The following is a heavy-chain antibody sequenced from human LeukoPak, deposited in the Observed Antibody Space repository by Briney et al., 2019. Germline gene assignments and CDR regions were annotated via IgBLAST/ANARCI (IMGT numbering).Heavy chain of an antibody. D-gene: IGHD2-15*01. J-gene: IGHJ5*02. CDR1: GGSISSSSYY. V-gene: IGHV4-39*01. CDR3: ARRFSGHASPEGVWFDP. Sequence: KPSETLSLTCTVSGGSISSSSYYWGWIRQPPGKGLEWIGSIYYSGSTYYNPSLKSRVTISVDTSKNQFSLKLSSVTAADTAVYYCARRFSGHASPEGVWFDPWGQGTLVTVSS. CDR2: IYYSGST.